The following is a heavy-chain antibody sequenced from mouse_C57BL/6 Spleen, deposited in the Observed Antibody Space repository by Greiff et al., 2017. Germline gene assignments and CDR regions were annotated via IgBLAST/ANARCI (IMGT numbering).Heavy chain of an antibody. V-gene: IGHV1-50*01. CDR1: GYTFTSYW. J-gene: IGHJ4*01. D-gene: IGHD3-1*01. Sequence: QVQLQQSGAELVKPGASVKLSCKASGYTFTSYWMQWVKQRPGQGLEWIGEIDPSDSYTNYNQKFKGKATLTVDTSSSTAYMQLSSLTSEDSAVYYCASRGDVGDYWGQGTSVTVSS. CDR2: IDPSDSYT. CDR3: ASRGDVGDY.